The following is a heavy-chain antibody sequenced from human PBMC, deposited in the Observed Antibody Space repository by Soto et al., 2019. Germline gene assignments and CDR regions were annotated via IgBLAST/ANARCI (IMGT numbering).Heavy chain of an antibody. CDR1: GASMKSHY. CDR2: IHYSGIT. CDR3: ARDESEIRDAICEY. V-gene: IGHV4-59*11. J-gene: IGHJ4*02. D-gene: IGHD2-8*01. Sequence: QVQLQESGPGLVKPSETLSLTCNVSGASMKSHYWSWIRQPPGKGLEWIAYIHYSGITNYNPSLEGRVTISLDTAKHQLSLRMTSVTAVDTVLYYCARDESEIRDAICEYWGRGTLVAVSS.